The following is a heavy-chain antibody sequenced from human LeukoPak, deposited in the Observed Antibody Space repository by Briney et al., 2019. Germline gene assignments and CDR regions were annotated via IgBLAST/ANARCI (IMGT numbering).Heavy chain of an antibody. Sequence: GGSLRLSCAASGFTFSDYYMSWIRQAPGKGLEWVANINHDGREKYYVDSVKGRFTISRDNAKNSLYLQMDSLRVEDTAVYYCARDNILTGLTGGQGTLVIVSS. D-gene: IGHD3-9*01. J-gene: IGHJ4*02. CDR2: INHDGREK. CDR3: ARDNILTGLT. V-gene: IGHV3-7*01. CDR1: GFTFSDYY.